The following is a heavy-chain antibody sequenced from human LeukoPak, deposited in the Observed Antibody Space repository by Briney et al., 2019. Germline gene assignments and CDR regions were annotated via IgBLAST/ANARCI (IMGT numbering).Heavy chain of an antibody. Sequence: GASVKVSCKASGYTFTSYGISWVRQAPGQGLEWMGWISAYNGNTNYAQKLQGRVTMTTDTSTSTAYMELRSLRSDDTAVYYCARGGRYFDWLFPFVYWGQGTLVTVSS. D-gene: IGHD3-9*01. V-gene: IGHV1-18*04. CDR2: ISAYNGNT. CDR1: GYTFTSYG. CDR3: ARGGRYFDWLFPFVY. J-gene: IGHJ4*02.